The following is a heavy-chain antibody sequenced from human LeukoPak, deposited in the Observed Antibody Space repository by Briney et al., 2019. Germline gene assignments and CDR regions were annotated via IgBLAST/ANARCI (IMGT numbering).Heavy chain of an antibody. CDR2: IYWNDDK. V-gene: IGHV2-5*01. Sequence: SGRTLVKPTQTLTLTCTFSGSSLSTSGVGVGWIRQPPGKALEWLALIYWNDDKRYSPSLKSRLTITKDTSKNQVVLTMTNMDPVDTATYYCVTHYDILTGYYHWGQGTLVTVSS. J-gene: IGHJ5*02. D-gene: IGHD3-9*01. CDR3: VTHYDILTGYYH. CDR1: GSSLSTSGVG.